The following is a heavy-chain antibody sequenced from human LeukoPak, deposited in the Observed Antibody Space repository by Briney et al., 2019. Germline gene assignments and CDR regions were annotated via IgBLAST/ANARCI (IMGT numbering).Heavy chain of an antibody. V-gene: IGHV5-51*01. CDR2: NYPGDSDT. CDR3: ARRGEAMDPFDY. J-gene: IGHJ4*02. Sequence: GESPEISCKASGYSFTSYWLGWVRQMPGKGLEWMGINYPGDSDTRYSPSFQGQVTISADKSINTAYLQWSSLKASDTAIYYGARRGEAMDPFDYWGQGTLVTVSS. CDR1: GYSFTSYW. D-gene: IGHD5-18*01.